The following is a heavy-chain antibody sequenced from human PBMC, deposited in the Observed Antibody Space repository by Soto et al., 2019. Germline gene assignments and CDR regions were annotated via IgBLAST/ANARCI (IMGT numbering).Heavy chain of an antibody. CDR3: AREGGAAGYNWFDP. D-gene: IGHD2-15*01. Sequence: SETLSLTCSVSGASISSFNWNWVRQPAGKGPEWVGRLNIAGTINYNPSLKSRVTISVDTSKNQFSLKLSSVTAADTAVYYCAREGGAAGYNWFDPWGQGTLVTVSS. V-gene: IGHV4-4*07. CDR1: GASISSFN. CDR2: LNIAGTI. J-gene: IGHJ5*02.